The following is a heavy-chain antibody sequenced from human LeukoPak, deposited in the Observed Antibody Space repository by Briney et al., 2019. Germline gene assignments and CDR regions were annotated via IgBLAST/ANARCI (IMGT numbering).Heavy chain of an antibody. CDR1: GYTLTSYD. CDR3: TRRSGLYNWFDP. V-gene: IGHV1-8*01. CDR2: INPNSGNT. J-gene: IGHJ5*02. D-gene: IGHD3-3*01. Sequence: ASVKVSCKASGYTLTSYDINWVRQATGQGLEWMGWINPNSGNTGYAQKFQGRVTMTRNTSISTAYMEVSSLRSEDTAAYYCTRRSGLYNWFDPWGQGTLVTVSS.